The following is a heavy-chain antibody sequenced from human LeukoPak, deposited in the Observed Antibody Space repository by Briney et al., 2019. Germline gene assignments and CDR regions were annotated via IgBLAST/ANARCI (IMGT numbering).Heavy chain of an antibody. CDR3: ARENRYCTGGSCYYQWDY. CDR2: ISSSGSSI. D-gene: IGHD2-15*01. J-gene: IGHJ4*02. CDR1: GFTFSSYE. Sequence: PEGSLRLSCAASGFTFSSYEMNWVRQAPGKGLEWVSYISSSGSSIYYADPVKGRFTISRDNAKNSLYLQMNSLRAEDTAVYYCARENRYCTGGSCYYQWDYWGQGTLVTVSS. V-gene: IGHV3-48*03.